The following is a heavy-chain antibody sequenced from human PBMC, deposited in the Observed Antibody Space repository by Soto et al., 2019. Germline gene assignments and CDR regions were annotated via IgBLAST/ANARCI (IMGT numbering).Heavy chain of an antibody. CDR2: IYYSGST. V-gene: IGHV4-61*01. CDR1: GGSISSSSYY. J-gene: IGHJ4*02. CDR3: ARSYSGSPGPFDY. Sequence: SETLSLTCTVSGGSISSSSYYWSWIRQPPGKGLEWIGYIYYSGSTNYNPSLKSRVTISVDTSKNQFSLKLSSVTAADTAVYYCARSYSGSPGPFDYWGQGTLVTVSS. D-gene: IGHD1-26*01.